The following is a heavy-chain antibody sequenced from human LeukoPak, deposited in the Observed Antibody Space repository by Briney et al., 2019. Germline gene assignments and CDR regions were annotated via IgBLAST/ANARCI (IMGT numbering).Heavy chain of an antibody. V-gene: IGHV4-34*01. CDR2: INHSGST. Sequence: SETLSLTCAVYGGSFSGYYWSWIRQPPGKGLEWIGEINHSGSTNYNPSLKSRVTISVDTSKNQFSLKLSSVTAADTAVFYCARGRYLPLYFDYWGQGTLVTVSS. CDR1: GGSFSGYY. J-gene: IGHJ4*02. D-gene: IGHD3-16*02. CDR3: ARGRYLPLYFDY.